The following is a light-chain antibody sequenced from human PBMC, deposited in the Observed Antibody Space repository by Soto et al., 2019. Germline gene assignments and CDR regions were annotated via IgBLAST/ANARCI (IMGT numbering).Light chain of an antibody. CDR1: QSISSY. CDR2: DAS. CDR3: QQSYRTAIT. Sequence: DIQMTQSPSSLSASVGDRVTITCRASQSISSYLNWYQQKPGKAPKLLIYDASSLQSGVPSRFSGRGSGTDFTLTISSLQPEDSATYYCQQSYRTAITFGQGTRLEIK. J-gene: IGKJ5*01. V-gene: IGKV1-39*01.